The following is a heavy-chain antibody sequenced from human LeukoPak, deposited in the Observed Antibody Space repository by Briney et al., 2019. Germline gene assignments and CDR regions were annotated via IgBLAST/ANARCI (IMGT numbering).Heavy chain of an antibody. CDR2: ISGSGGST. V-gene: IGHV3-23*01. CDR3: AKPPYSGSYP. CDR1: GFTFSSYA. J-gene: IGHJ5*02. D-gene: IGHD1-26*01. Sequence: GGSLRLSCAASGFTFSSYAMSWVRQAPGKGLGWVPAISGSGGSTYYADSVKGRFTISRDNSKNTLYLQMNSLRAEDTAVYYCAKPPYSGSYPWGQGTLVTVSS.